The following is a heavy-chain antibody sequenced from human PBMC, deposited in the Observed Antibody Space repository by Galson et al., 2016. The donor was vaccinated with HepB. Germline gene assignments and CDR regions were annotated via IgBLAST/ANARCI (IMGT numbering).Heavy chain of an antibody. V-gene: IGHV3-66*01. J-gene: IGHJ4*02. Sequence: SLRLSCAGSGFTVGRDYMSWVRQAPGKGLEWVSVIYSRGSAYYADSVKGRFTISRDNSKNTLYLQMNSLKAEDTAVYYCARDWGSSWGLHWGQGTLVTVSS. CDR1: GFTVGRDY. CDR2: IYSRGSA. D-gene: IGHD6-13*01. CDR3: ARDWGSSWGLH.